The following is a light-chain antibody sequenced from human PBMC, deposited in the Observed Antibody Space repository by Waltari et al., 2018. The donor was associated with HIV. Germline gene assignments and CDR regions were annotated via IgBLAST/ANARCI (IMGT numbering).Light chain of an antibody. CDR2: EVT. Sequence: QSALTQPASVSGSPGQSITISCTGTSSTVGSADLLPWYQQHQGEAPKLIIYEVTTRPSGVSNRFSGSKSGNTASLTISGLQAEDEADYYCCSCPRSGIRYVFGTGTKVTVL. V-gene: IGLV2-23*02. J-gene: IGLJ1*01. CDR3: CSCPRSGIRYV. CDR1: SSTVGSADL.